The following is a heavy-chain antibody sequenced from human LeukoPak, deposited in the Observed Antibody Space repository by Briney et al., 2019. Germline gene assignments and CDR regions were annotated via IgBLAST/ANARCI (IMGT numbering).Heavy chain of an antibody. J-gene: IGHJ4*02. CDR3: AKGGYKYDSSGHNYFDY. D-gene: IGHD3-22*01. Sequence: GGSLRLSCATSGVTFSKYSMQWVRQAPGRGLEWVAFVRYDGSNKYYADSVKGRFTISRDNSKNTLFLQMNSLRAEDTAVYYCAKGGYKYDSSGHNYFDYWGQGTLVTVSS. V-gene: IGHV3-30*02. CDR2: VRYDGSNK. CDR1: GVTFSKYS.